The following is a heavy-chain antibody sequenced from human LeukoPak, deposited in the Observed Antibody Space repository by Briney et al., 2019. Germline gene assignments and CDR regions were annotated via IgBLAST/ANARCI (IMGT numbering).Heavy chain of an antibody. Sequence: GGSLRLSCAASGFTVSSNYMSWVRQAPGKGLEWVSVIYSGGSTYYADSVKGRFTISRDNSKNTLYLQMNSLRAEDTAVYYCARDVEGYSYGQKYYFDYWGQGTLVTVSS. CDR2: IYSGGST. CDR1: GFTVSSNY. J-gene: IGHJ4*02. V-gene: IGHV3-66*01. CDR3: ARDVEGYSYGQKYYFDY. D-gene: IGHD5-18*01.